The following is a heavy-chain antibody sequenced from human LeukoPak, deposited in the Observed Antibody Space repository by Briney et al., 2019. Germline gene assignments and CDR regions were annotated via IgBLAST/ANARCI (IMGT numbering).Heavy chain of an antibody. CDR1: GGTFSSYA. V-gene: IGHV1-69*06. Sequence: SVKVSCKASGGTFSSYAISWVRQAPGQGLEWMGGIIPIFGTANYAQKFQGRVTITADKSTSTAYMELSSLRSEDTAVYYCVCVEMATVPGGWFDPWGQGTLVTVSS. D-gene: IGHD5-24*01. J-gene: IGHJ5*02. CDR3: VCVEMATVPGGWFDP. CDR2: IIPIFGTA.